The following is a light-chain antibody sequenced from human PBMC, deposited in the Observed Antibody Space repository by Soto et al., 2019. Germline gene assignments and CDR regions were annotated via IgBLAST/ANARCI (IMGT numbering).Light chain of an antibody. CDR1: FSDVGGYDY. CDR3: SSHTSGSTRV. V-gene: IGLV2-14*01. J-gene: IGLJ1*01. Sequence: QSVLTQPASVSGSPGQSIAISCTGTFSDVGGYDYVSWYQQHPDKAPKLMIYEVTKRPSGVSNRFSGSKSGNTASLTISGLQPEDEDDYYGSSHTSGSTRVFGSGTKLTVL. CDR2: EVT.